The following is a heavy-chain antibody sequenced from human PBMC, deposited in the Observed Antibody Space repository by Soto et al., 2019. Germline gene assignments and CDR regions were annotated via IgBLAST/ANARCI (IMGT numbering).Heavy chain of an antibody. CDR1: GGSISSGNYY. J-gene: IGHJ4*02. CDR3: ARDQYSGYQFDY. CDR2: IYYSGST. Sequence: SETLSLTCTVSGGSISSGNYYWSWIRQHPGKGLERIGYIYYSGSTYYNPSLKSRVTISVDTSKNQFSLKLSSVTAADTAVYYCARDQYSGYQFDYWGQGTLVTVSS. D-gene: IGHD5-12*01. V-gene: IGHV4-31*03.